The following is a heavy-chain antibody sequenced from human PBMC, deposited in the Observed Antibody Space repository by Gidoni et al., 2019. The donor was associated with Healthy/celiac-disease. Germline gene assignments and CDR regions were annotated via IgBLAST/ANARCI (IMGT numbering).Heavy chain of an antibody. D-gene: IGHD1-26*01. CDR1: GFTFSSYL. CDR2: IKQDGSEK. V-gene: IGHV3-7*03. CDR3: ARSIGGWELQPYFDY. Sequence: EVQLVESGGGLVQPGGSLRLSCAASGFTFSSYLLSWGRQAPGKGLEWVANIKQDGSEKYYVDSVKGRFTISRDNAKNSLYLQMNSLRAEDTAVYYCARSIGGWELQPYFDYWGQGTLVTVSS. J-gene: IGHJ4*02.